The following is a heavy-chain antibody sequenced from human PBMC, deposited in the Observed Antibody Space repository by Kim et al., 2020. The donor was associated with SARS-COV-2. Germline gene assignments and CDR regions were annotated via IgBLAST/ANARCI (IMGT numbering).Heavy chain of an antibody. CDR1: GFTFDDYG. Sequence: GGSLRRSCAASGFTFDDYGMSWVRQAPGKGLEWVSGINWNGGSTCYADSVKGRFTISRDNAKNSLYLQMNSLRAEDTALYYCARSESQLPGGYNWFDPWGQGSVVTVSS. D-gene: IGHD2-2*01. CDR2: INWNGGST. V-gene: IGHV3-20*04. CDR3: ARSESQLPGGYNWFDP. J-gene: IGHJ5*02.